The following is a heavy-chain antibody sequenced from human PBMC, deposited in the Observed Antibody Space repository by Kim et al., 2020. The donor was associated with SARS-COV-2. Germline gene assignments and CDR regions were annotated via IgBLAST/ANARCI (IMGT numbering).Heavy chain of an antibody. Sequence: GGSLRLSCAASGFTFSDYALSWVRQAPGKGLEWVSGISAGGYTTNYANAVKGRFAISRDNSKNTLYLQMNSLRVEDTAVYYCAKDYPHTGEPTTLFYYWGQGARVTLPP. D-gene: IGHD5-12*01. CDR1: GFTFSDYA. J-gene: IGHJ4*01. CDR2: ISAGGYTT. V-gene: IGHV3-23*01. CDR3: AKDYPHTGEPTTLFYY.